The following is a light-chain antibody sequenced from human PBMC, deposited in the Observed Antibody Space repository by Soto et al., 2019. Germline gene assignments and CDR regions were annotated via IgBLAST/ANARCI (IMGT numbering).Light chain of an antibody. CDR1: QSVSSSY. V-gene: IGKV3-20*01. J-gene: IGKJ3*01. CDR2: GAS. CDR3: QQYGSSPFT. Sequence: EIVLTQSPGTLSLSPGERATLSCRASQSVSSSYLAWYQQKPGQAPRLLIYGASSRATGIPDRFSGSVSGTDFTLTISRLEPEDFAVYYCQQYGSSPFTCGPGPKVDIK.